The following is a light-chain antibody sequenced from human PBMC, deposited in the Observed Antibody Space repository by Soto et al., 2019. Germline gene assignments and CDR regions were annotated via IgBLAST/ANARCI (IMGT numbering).Light chain of an antibody. V-gene: IGKV1-5*01. CDR2: DAS. CDR1: QTMGRW. Sequence: SPMTQSLAALSATVGDSVTITCRASQTMGRWLAWYQQKPGKAPKLLIYDASTLESGVPSRFSGSGSGTDFTLSIRSLQPDDFATYYCQQYKGSSWTFSQGAKADI. CDR3: QQYKGSSWT. J-gene: IGKJ1*01.